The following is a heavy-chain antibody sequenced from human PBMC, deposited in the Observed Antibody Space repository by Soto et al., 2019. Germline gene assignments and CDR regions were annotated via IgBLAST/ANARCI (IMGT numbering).Heavy chain of an antibody. Sequence: GGSLRLSCAASGFTFSAYGIHWVRQAPAKGLEWVAVISHDGRNKYYADSVKGRFAVSRDNSKKTLYLQMNSLRAEDTAVYYCARDYYDSSGYYGPYYYYGMDVWGQGTTVTVSS. CDR3: ARDYYDSSGYYGPYYYYGMDV. CDR1: GFTFSAYG. V-gene: IGHV3-30*03. J-gene: IGHJ6*02. D-gene: IGHD3-22*01. CDR2: ISHDGRNK.